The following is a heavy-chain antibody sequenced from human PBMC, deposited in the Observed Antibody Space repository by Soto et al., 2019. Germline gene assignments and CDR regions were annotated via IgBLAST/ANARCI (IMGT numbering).Heavy chain of an antibody. J-gene: IGHJ4*02. CDR3: ARDRKEELVGATDY. V-gene: IGHV3-30-3*01. CDR1: GFTFSSYA. CDR2: ISYDGSNK. D-gene: IGHD1-26*01. Sequence: QVQLVESGGGVVQPGRSLRLSCAASGFTFSSYAMHWVRQAPGKGLEWVAVISYDGSNKYYADSVKGRFTISRDNSKNPQYLQMNSLRAEDTAVYYCARDRKEELVGATDYWGQGTLVTVSS.